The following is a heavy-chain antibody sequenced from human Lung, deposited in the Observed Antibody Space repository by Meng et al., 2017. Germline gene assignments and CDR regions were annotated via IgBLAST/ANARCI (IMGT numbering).Heavy chain of an antibody. J-gene: IGHJ4*02. D-gene: IGHD4-11*01. CDR3: ARGPTTMAHDFDY. V-gene: IGHV4-34*01. CDR2: INHSGST. Sequence: QVQLQQGGAGLLKPAETLSLTCVVSGGSFSEYYWSWIRQPPGKGLEWIGEINHSGSTNYNPSLESRATISVDTSQNNLSLKLRYVTAADSAVYYCARGPTTMAHDFDYWGQGTLVTVSS. CDR1: GGSFSEYY.